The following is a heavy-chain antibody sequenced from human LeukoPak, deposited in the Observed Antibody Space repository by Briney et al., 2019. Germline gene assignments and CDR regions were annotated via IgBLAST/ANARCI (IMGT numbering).Heavy chain of an antibody. Sequence: PSETLSLTCAVYGGSFSGYYWSWIRQPPGKGREGIGEINHSGSTNYNPSLKSRVTISVDTSKNQFSLKLSSVTAADTAVYYCARGSGPGGYWGQGTLVTVSS. D-gene: IGHD3-10*01. V-gene: IGHV4-34*01. CDR3: ARGSGPGGY. CDR1: GGSFSGYY. CDR2: INHSGST. J-gene: IGHJ4*02.